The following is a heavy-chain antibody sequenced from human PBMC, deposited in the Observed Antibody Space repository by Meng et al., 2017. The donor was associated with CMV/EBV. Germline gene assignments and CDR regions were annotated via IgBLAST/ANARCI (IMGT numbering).Heavy chain of an antibody. V-gene: IGHV1-69*12. CDR2: IIPIFGTA. Sequence: QGQLVQAVAEVKKPGVSVKGSCKASGGTFSSYAISWVRQAPGQGLEWMGGIIPIFGTANYAQKFQGRVTITADESTSTAYMELSSLRSEDTAVYYCARMPRDGYNYIDYWGQGTLVTVSS. CDR1: GGTFSSYA. J-gene: IGHJ4*02. D-gene: IGHD5-24*01. CDR3: ARMPRDGYNYIDY.